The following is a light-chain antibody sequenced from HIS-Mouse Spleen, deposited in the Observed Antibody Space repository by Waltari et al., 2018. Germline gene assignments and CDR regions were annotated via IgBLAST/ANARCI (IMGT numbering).Light chain of an antibody. CDR2: DGS. Sequence: QSAPTQPASVSGSPGQSITISCTGTSSDVGGFNFVSWYQQHPGKAPKLMVYDGSNRPSGVSNRFSGSKSGNTASLTISGLQAEDEADYYCSSYTSSSFNVVFGGGTKLTVL. V-gene: IGLV2-14*03. CDR3: SSYTSSSFNVV. CDR1: SSDVGGFNF. J-gene: IGLJ2*01.